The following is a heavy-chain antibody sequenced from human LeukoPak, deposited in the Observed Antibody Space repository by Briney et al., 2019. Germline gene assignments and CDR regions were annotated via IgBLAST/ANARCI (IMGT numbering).Heavy chain of an antibody. CDR2: IKQDGSEK. Sequence: GGSLRLSCAASGFTFSSYWMSWVRQAPGKGLEWVANIKQDGSEKYYVDSVKGRFTISRDNAKNSLYLQMNSLRAEDTAVYYCARDVLRFLEWLSPAMDVWGKGTTVTVSS. CDR1: GFTFSSYW. J-gene: IGHJ6*03. V-gene: IGHV3-7*01. D-gene: IGHD3-3*01. CDR3: ARDVLRFLEWLSPAMDV.